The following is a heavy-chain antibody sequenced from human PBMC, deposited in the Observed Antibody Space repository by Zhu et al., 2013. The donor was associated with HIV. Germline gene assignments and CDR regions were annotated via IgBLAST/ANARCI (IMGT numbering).Heavy chain of an antibody. V-gene: IGHV1-18*01. J-gene: IGHJ5*02. CDR3: ATRIVGVERGXGDHGRGPTGNPWSVPVLPSTSPTRTGTGSLTFPVPLPPVGTYLDP. CDR1: GFTFTSHG. CDR2: ISGSNGNT. D-gene: IGHD1-26*01. Sequence: QVQVVQSGAAVKKPGASVKVSCKTSGFTFTSHGIFWVRQAPGQGPEWMGWISGSNGNTNYARKFLGRVSLTIDSSTNSAYLELKNLKSDDTAVYYCATRIVGVERGXGDHGRGPTGNPWSVPVLPSTSPTRTGTGSLTFPVPLPPVGTYLDP.